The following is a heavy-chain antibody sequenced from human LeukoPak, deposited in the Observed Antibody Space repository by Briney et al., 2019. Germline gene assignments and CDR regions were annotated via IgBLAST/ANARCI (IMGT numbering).Heavy chain of an antibody. V-gene: IGHV3-30*02. J-gene: IGHJ4*02. CDR3: AKPPPGITGTEYYFDY. CDR1: GFTFSSYG. Sequence: PGGSLRLSCAASGFTFSSYGMHWVRQAPGKGLEWVALIRYDGSNKYYADSVKGRFTISRDNSKNTLYLQMNSLRAEDTAVYYCAKPPPGITGTEYYFDYWGQGTLVTVSS. D-gene: IGHD1-20*01. CDR2: IRYDGSNK.